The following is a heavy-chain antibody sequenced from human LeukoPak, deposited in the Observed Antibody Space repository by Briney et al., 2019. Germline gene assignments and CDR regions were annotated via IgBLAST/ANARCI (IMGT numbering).Heavy chain of an antibody. CDR3: ARVPYYYDSSGYYQVDY. V-gene: IGHV3-21*01. Sequence: GGSLRLSCAASGFTFSSYSMNWVRQAPGKGLEWASSISSSSSYIYYADSVKGRFTISRDNAKNSLYLQMNSLRAEDTAVYYCARVPYYYDSSGYYQVDYWGQGTLVTVSS. CDR2: ISSSSSYI. J-gene: IGHJ4*02. CDR1: GFTFSSYS. D-gene: IGHD3-22*01.